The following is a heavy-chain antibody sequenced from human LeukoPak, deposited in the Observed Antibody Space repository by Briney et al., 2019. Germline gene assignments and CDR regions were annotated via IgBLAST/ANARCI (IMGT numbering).Heavy chain of an antibody. CDR2: ISSGSSSI. CDR3: ARETFSSFSMDV. Sequence: GGSLRLSCAASGFTFSSYNMNWVRQAPGKGLEWVSYISSGSSSIYYADSVKGRFTISRDNAKNTLYLQMSSLRAEDTAVYYCARETFSSFSMDVWGKGTTVTVSS. CDR1: GFTFSSYN. V-gene: IGHV3-21*05. J-gene: IGHJ6*03. D-gene: IGHD2-15*01.